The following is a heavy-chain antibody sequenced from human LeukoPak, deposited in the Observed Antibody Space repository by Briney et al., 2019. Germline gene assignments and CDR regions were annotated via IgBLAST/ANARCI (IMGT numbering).Heavy chain of an antibody. Sequence: PAETLSLTCTVSGGSLSSHYWSWIRQPPGKGLEWIGYIYYSGSTNYNPSLKSRVTISVDTSKNQFSLQLNSVTPEDTAIYYCARDRDTGGYFRETPHWYFDLWGRGTLVTVSS. CDR2: IYYSGST. D-gene: IGHD3-22*01. CDR3: ARDRDTGGYFRETPHWYFDL. V-gene: IGHV4-59*11. J-gene: IGHJ2*01. CDR1: GGSLSSHY.